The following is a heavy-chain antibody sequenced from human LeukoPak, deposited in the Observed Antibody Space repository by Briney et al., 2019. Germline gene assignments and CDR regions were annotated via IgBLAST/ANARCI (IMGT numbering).Heavy chain of an antibody. CDR1: GYTFTGYY. CDR3: AKDGPLYGLREPRYFDY. CDR2: INPNSGGT. J-gene: IGHJ4*02. D-gene: IGHD3-10*01. Sequence: ASVKVSCKASGYTFTGYYMHWVRQAPGQGLERMGRINPNSGGTNYAQKFQGWVTMTRDTSISTAYMELSRLRSDDTAVYYCAKDGPLYGLREPRYFDYWGQGTLVTVSS. V-gene: IGHV1-2*04.